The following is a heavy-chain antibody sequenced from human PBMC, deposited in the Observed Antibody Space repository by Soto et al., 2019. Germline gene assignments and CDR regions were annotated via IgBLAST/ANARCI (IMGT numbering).Heavy chain of an antibody. Sequence: SETLSLTCAVYGGSFSGYYWSWIRQPPGKGLEWIGEINHSGSTNYNPSLKSRVTISVDTSKNQFSLKLSSVTAADTAVYYCAREDIVVVPAAILGRYYYYYMDVWGKGTTVTVSS. CDR2: INHSGST. CDR3: AREDIVVVPAAILGRYYYYYMDV. V-gene: IGHV4-34*01. D-gene: IGHD2-2*01. CDR1: GGSFSGYY. J-gene: IGHJ6*03.